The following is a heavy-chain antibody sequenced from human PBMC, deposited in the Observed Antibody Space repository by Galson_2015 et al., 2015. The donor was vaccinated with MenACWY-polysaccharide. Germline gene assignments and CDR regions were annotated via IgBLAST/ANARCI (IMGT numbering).Heavy chain of an antibody. V-gene: IGHV3-74*01. Sequence: SLRLSCAASEFSFSIYWMHWVRHAPGKGLVWVSRINADGSATDYADSVRGRFTISRDNAKNTLYLEMNSLRAEDTAVYYCAKAGAKFSRGSGCQFNWSVPWASAPWSPSPQ. CDR3: AKAGAKFSRGSGCQFNWSVP. J-gene: IGHJ5*02. D-gene: IGHD5-12*01. CDR2: INADGSAT. CDR1: EFSFSIYW.